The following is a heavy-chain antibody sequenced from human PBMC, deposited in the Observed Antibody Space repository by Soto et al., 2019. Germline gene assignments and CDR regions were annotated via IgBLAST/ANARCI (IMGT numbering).Heavy chain of an antibody. CDR2: IHSDGSTT. Sequence: EVQLVESEGGLVQRGGSLRLSCAASGFTFNYYWMHWVRQAPGQGLVWVSHIHSDGSTTTYADSVKGRFTISRDNAKNTLYLQMNSLRAEDTAVYYCAVEMATIGFDYWGQGTLVTVSS. V-gene: IGHV3-74*01. D-gene: IGHD5-12*01. CDR3: AVEMATIGFDY. CDR1: GFTFNYYW. J-gene: IGHJ4*02.